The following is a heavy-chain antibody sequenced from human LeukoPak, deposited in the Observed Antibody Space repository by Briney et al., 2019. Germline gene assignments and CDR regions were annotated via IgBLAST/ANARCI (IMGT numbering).Heavy chain of an antibody. CDR2: IYHSGST. CDR1: GGSISSGGYS. CDR3: ARGDYYGSGSYYID. D-gene: IGHD3-10*01. Sequence: SETLSLTCAVSGGSISSGGYSWSWIRQPPGKGLEWIGYIYHSGSTYYNPSLKSRVTISVDRSKNQSSLKLSSVTAADTAVYYCARGDYYGSGSYYIDWGQGTLVTVSS. V-gene: IGHV4-30-2*01. J-gene: IGHJ4*02.